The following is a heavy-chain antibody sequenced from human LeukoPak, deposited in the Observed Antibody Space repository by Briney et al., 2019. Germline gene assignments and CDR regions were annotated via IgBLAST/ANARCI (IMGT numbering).Heavy chain of an antibody. CDR2: IYYSGST. D-gene: IGHD3-22*01. V-gene: IGHV4-59*08. Sequence: SETLSLTCTVSGGSISSYYWSWIRQPPGKGLERVGQIYYSGSTNYNPSLKSRVTTSVDTSKNQFSLKLSSVTAADTAVYYCARRELDYYDSSGYLSDAFDIWGQGTMVTVSS. CDR3: ARRELDYYDSSGYLSDAFDI. J-gene: IGHJ3*02. CDR1: GGSISSYY.